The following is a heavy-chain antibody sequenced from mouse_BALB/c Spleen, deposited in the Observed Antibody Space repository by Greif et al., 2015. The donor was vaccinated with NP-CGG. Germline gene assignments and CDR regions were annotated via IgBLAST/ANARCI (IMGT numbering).Heavy chain of an antibody. V-gene: IGHV1-54*01. CDR2: INPGSGGT. D-gene: IGHD1-1*01. Sequence: QVQLQQPGAELVRPGTSVKVSCKASGYAFTNYLIEWVKQRPGQGLEWIGVINPGSGGTNYNEKFKGKATLTADKSSSTAYMQLSSLTSDDSAVYFCARSYYGSSSYAMDYWGQGTSVTVSS. CDR1: GYAFTNYL. J-gene: IGHJ4*01. CDR3: ARSYYGSSSYAMDY.